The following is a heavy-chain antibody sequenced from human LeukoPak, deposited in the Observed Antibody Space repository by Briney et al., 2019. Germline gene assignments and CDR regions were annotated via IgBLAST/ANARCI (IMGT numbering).Heavy chain of an antibody. Sequence: ASVKVSCKASGYTFTGYYMHWVRQAPGQGLEWMGWINPNSGGTNYAQKFQSRVTMTRDTSISTAYMELSRLRSDDTAVYYCARFRWQSGALDYWGQGTLVTVSS. CDR3: ARFRWQSGALDY. V-gene: IGHV1-2*02. J-gene: IGHJ4*02. CDR2: INPNSGGT. CDR1: GYTFTGYY. D-gene: IGHD1-26*01.